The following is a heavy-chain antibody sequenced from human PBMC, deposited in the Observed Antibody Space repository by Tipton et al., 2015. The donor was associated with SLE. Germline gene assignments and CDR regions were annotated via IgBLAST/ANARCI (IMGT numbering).Heavy chain of an antibody. J-gene: IGHJ4*02. CDR3: ARAGITIVGVVIGYFDY. CDR2: ISAYNGNT. V-gene: IGHV1-18*01. CDR1: GYTFTSYG. Sequence: QSGPEVKKPGASVKVSCKASGYTFTSYGISWVRQATGQGLEWMGWISAYNGNTNYAQKLQGRVTMTTDTSTSTAYMELRSLRSDDTAVYYCARAGITIVGVVIGYFDYCGQVTLVTVSS. D-gene: IGHD3-3*01.